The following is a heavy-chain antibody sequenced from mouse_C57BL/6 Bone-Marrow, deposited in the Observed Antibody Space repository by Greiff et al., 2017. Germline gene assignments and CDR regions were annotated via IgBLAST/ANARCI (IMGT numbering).Heavy chain of an antibody. CDR2: LWWDDDK. Sequence: QVTLKVSGPGILQPSPTLSMTCSFSGFSLSTFGMGVGWIRQPSGKGLEWLAHLWWDDDKYYNPALKNRHTNSKDTSKNQVFLNIANVDTADTVTYYCARTSDYPFAYWGQGTLVTVSA. CDR3: ARTSDYPFAY. CDR1: GFSLSTFGMG. V-gene: IGHV8-8*01. D-gene: IGHD2-4*01. J-gene: IGHJ3*01.